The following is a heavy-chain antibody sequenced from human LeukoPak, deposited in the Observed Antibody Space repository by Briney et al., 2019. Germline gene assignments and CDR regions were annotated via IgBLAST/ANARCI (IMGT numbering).Heavy chain of an antibody. Sequence: SETLSLTCTASDDSISRDFWHWIRQPPGKGLEWIGYIRYSGRTEYNPSLKRRVTIAIQTSKNQVSLKLTSVTAADTAIYYCARLPDVSGWPFDYWGQGILVTVSS. CDR3: ARLPDVSGWPFDY. V-gene: IGHV4-59*01. CDR2: IRYSGRT. J-gene: IGHJ4*02. D-gene: IGHD6-19*01. CDR1: DDSISRDF.